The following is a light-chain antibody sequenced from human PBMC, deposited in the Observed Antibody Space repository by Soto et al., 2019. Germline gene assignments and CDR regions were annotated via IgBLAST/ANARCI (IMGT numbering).Light chain of an antibody. Sequence: QSALTQPASVSGSPGQSITISCTGTSSDVGSYNLVSWYQQHPGEAPKLMIYGGTKRPSGVSNRFSGSKSGNTASLTISELQAEDETNYYCCTYAGTTTYYVFATGTNVTV. CDR3: CTYAGTTTYYV. J-gene: IGLJ1*01. CDR1: SSDVGSYNL. CDR2: GGT. V-gene: IGLV2-23*01.